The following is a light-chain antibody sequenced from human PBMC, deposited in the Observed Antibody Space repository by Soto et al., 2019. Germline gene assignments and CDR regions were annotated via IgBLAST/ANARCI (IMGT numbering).Light chain of an antibody. CDR3: QQRSNWPLT. CDR2: DAS. J-gene: IGKJ4*02. V-gene: IGKV3-11*01. CDR1: QSVSSY. Sequence: EIVLTQSPATLSLSPGERATLSCRASQSVSSYLAWYQQKPGQAPRLLIYDASNRATGIPARFSGSGSGTDYTRAISSLEPEDFAGYYCQQRSNWPLTFGGRTKVEIK.